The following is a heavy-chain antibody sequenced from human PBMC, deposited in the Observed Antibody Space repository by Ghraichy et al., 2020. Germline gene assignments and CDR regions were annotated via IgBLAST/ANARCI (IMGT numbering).Heavy chain of an antibody. D-gene: IGHD3-10*01. CDR2: ISYDGSNK. CDR1: RFTFNSYG. CDR3: AKDVGYGSGRYSMTRLYFTMDV. V-gene: IGHV3-30*18. J-gene: IGHJ6*02. Sequence: GESLNISCAVSRFTFNSYGMHWVRQAPGKGLEWVAVISYDGSNKYYADSVKGRFTISRDNSKNTLYLQMNSLRVEDTAVYYCAKDVGYGSGRYSMTRLYFTMDVWGQGTTVTVSS.